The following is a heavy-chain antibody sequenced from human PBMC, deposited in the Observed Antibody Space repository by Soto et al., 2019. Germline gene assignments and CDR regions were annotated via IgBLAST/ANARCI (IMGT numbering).Heavy chain of an antibody. D-gene: IGHD6-13*01. Sequence: ASVKVSCKASGYTFTSYYMHWVQQAPGQGLEWMGIINPSGGSTSYAQKFQGRVTMTRDTSTSTVYMELSSLRSEDTAVYYCARAWYSGYLDYWGQGTLVTVSS. J-gene: IGHJ4*02. CDR2: INPSGGST. CDR1: GYTFTSYY. V-gene: IGHV1-46*03. CDR3: ARAWYSGYLDY.